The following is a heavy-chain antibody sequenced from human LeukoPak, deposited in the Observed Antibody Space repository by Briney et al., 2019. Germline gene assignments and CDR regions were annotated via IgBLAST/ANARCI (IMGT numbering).Heavy chain of an antibody. D-gene: IGHD1-26*01. CDR2: INPNSGGT. V-gene: IGHV1-2*02. Sequence: ASVKVSCKASGYTFTSYGISWVRQAPGQGLEWMGWINPNSGGTNYAQKFQGRVTMTRDTSISTAYMELSRLRSDDTAVYYCARVSLWELRGVFDYWGQGTLVTVSS. CDR3: ARVSLWELRGVFDY. CDR1: GYTFTSYG. J-gene: IGHJ4*02.